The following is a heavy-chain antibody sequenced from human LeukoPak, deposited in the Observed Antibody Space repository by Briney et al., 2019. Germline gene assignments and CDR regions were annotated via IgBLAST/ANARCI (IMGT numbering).Heavy chain of an antibody. J-gene: IGHJ4*02. D-gene: IGHD6-13*01. CDR1: GFTFSSYA. Sequence: PGGSLRLSCAASGFTFSSYAMDWVRQAPGKGLEWVAVISYDGSNKYYADSVKGRFTISRDNSKNTLYLQMNSLRAEDTAAYYCARDFRPVVGAAGTFDYWGQGTLVTVSS. CDR3: ARDFRPVVGAAGTFDY. V-gene: IGHV3-30*04. CDR2: ISYDGSNK.